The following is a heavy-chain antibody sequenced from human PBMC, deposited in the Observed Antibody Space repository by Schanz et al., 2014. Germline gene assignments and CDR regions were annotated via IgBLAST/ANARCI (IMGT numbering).Heavy chain of an antibody. V-gene: IGHV3-11*04. J-gene: IGHJ4*02. D-gene: IGHD3-3*01. CDR1: GFTFADYY. Sequence: VQLLESGGGLVQPGGSLRLSCAGSGFTFADYYMTWIRQAPGKGLEWISYVSSYDTTVSYADSVKGRFTISRDNAKNSLYLQMNSLRAEDTAVYYCARDKGGYYPFDYWGQGTLVTVSS. CDR2: VSSYDTTV. CDR3: ARDKGGYYPFDY.